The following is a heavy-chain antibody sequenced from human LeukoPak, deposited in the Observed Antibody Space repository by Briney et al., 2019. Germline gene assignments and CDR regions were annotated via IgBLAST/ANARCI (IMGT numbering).Heavy chain of an antibody. Sequence: ASVKVSCKASGYTFTGYYMHWVRQAPGQGLEWMGWIDPNSGGTNYAQKFQGRVTMTRDTSISTAYMELSRLRSDDTAVYYCARGPGYGYPLEYYYYMDVWGKGTTVTVSS. D-gene: IGHD5-18*01. J-gene: IGHJ6*03. V-gene: IGHV1-2*02. CDR2: IDPNSGGT. CDR3: ARGPGYGYPLEYYYYMDV. CDR1: GYTFTGYY.